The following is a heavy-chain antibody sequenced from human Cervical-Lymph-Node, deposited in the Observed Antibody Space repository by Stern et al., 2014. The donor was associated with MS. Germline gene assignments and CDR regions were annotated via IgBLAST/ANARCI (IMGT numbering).Heavy chain of an antibody. D-gene: IGHD2-2*01. Sequence: QLQLQESGPGLVKPSQTLSLTCTVSGGSISSGSYYWSWLRQPAGKGLEWIGRIYTSGSTNYNPSLKSRVTIQVDTSNNHFSLKLSPVTAADTAVYYCARDPFDLVHCSSTSCYSVWGQGTLVTVSS. CDR3: ARDPFDLVHCSSTSCYSV. CDR2: IYTSGST. J-gene: IGHJ4*02. V-gene: IGHV4-61*02. CDR1: GGSISSGSYY.